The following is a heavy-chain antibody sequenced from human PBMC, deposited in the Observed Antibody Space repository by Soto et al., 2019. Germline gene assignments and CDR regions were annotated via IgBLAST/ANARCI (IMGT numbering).Heavy chain of an antibody. Sequence: PGESLKISCKGSGYSFAGYWITWVRQKPGKGLEWMGRIDPSDSQTYYSPSFRGHVTISADKSISTAYLQWSSLKASDTAMYYCARHYSGTTQVSYYGMDVWGQGTTVTVSS. D-gene: IGHD1-1*01. CDR3: ARHYSGTTQVSYYGMDV. CDR1: GYSFAGYW. CDR2: IDPSDSQT. V-gene: IGHV5-10-1*01. J-gene: IGHJ6*02.